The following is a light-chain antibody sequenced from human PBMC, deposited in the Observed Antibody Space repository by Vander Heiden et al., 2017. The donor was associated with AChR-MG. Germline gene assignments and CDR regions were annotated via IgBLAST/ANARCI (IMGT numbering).Light chain of an antibody. CDR2: EGT. J-gene: IGLJ2*01. Sequence: ALNQPASGSGSPGQSITISCTGTSSDVGSYNLVSWYQQHPGKAPKLMIYEGTKRPSGVSNRFSGSKSGNTASLTISGLQAEDEAAYYCCSYAGRSTVFGGGTKLTVL. V-gene: IGLV2-23*01. CDR1: SSDVGSYNL. CDR3: CSYAGRSTV.